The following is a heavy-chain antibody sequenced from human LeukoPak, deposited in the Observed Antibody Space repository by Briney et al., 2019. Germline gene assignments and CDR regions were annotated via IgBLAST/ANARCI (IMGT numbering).Heavy chain of an antibody. Sequence: ASVKVSCKVSGYTLTELSMHWVRQAPGKGPEWMGGFDPDDGETIYAQKCQGRVTMPEDTSTDTAYMELSSLRSGDTAVYYCATDTSSGEVVAFDIWGQGTMVTVSS. CDR1: GYTLTELS. D-gene: IGHD3-22*01. V-gene: IGHV1-24*01. CDR2: FDPDDGET. CDR3: ATDTSSGEVVAFDI. J-gene: IGHJ3*02.